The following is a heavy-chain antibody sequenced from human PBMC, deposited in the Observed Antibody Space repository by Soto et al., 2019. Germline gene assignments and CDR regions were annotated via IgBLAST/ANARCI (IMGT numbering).Heavy chain of an antibody. J-gene: IGHJ5*02. CDR3: ARDHGGGLSPNTFDP. D-gene: IGHD2-15*01. CDR2: INAGNGNT. V-gene: IGHV1-3*01. Sequence: QVQLVQSGAEVKKPGASVKVSCKASGYTFTSYAMHWVRQAPGQRLEWMGWINAGNGNTKYSQKFQGRVTITRDTSASTAYMELSSLRSEDTAVYYCARDHGGGLSPNTFDPWGQGTLDTVSS. CDR1: GYTFTSYA.